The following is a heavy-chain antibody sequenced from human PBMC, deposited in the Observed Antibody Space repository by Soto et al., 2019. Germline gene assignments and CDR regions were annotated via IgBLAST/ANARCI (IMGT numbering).Heavy chain of an antibody. V-gene: IGHV4-31*03. CDR2: IYYTGTT. Sequence: VQLQESGPGLVKPSQTLSLTCIVSGGSISSGGYYWSWIRQHPGKGLEWIGYIYYTGTTYYNPAHYCRVTISEDTSKNQFSLKLTSVTTADTAVYYCARLYCDFWEWGQGTLVAVSS. CDR3: ARLYCDFWE. J-gene: IGHJ4*02. CDR1: GGSISSGGYY. D-gene: IGHD3-3*01.